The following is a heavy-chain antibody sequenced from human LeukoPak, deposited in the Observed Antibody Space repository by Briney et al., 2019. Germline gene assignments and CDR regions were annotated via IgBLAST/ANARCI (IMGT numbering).Heavy chain of an antibody. CDR2: IYYSGST. J-gene: IGHJ1*01. CDR1: GGSISSYY. CDR3: ASFFGIAVAGASFQH. V-gene: IGHV4-59*01. D-gene: IGHD6-19*01. Sequence: PSETLSLTCTVSGGSISSYYCSWIRQPPGKGLEWIGYIYYSGSTNYNPSLKSRVTISVDTSKNQFSLKLSSVTAADTAVYYCASFFGIAVAGASFQHWGQGTLVTVSS.